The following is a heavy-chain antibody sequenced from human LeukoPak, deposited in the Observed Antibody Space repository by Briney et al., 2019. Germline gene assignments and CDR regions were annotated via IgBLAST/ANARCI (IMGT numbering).Heavy chain of an antibody. CDR2: IYYNGST. CDR3: ARDLYDFWSGFSHAFDI. D-gene: IGHD3-3*01. J-gene: IGHJ3*02. CDR1: GGSISSYY. V-gene: IGHV4-59*01. Sequence: SETLSLTCTVSGGSISSYYWSWIRQPPGKGLEWIGYIYYNGSTNYNPSLKSRVTISVDTSKNQFSLKLSSVTAADTAVYYCARDLYDFWSGFSHAFDIWGQGTMVTVSS.